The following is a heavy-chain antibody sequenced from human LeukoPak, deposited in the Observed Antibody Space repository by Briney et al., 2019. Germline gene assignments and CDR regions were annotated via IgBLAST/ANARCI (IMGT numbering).Heavy chain of an antibody. CDR1: GVSITTYY. Sequence: SDTLSLTCTVSGVSITTYYGSWIRQPPGKGLEWIGYIYHSGSTNYNPSLKSRVTISVDTSNNEFSLKLTSVTAADTAVYYCAREANYFGSGSYYEGTFDYWGQGSLGTVSS. V-gene: IGHV4-59*13. CDR2: IYHSGST. CDR3: AREANYFGSGSYYEGTFDY. J-gene: IGHJ4*02. D-gene: IGHD3-10*01.